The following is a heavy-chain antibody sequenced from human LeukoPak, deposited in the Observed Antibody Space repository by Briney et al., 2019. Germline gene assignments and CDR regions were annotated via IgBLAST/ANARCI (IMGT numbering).Heavy chain of an antibody. D-gene: IGHD5-24*01. J-gene: IGHJ4*02. CDR1: GGSFSGYY. CDR3: ARGEMATVFL. Sequence: SETLSLTCAVYGGSFSGYYWSWIRQPAVKGLEWIGEINHSGSTNYNPSLKSRVTISVDTSKNQFSLRLNSVTAADTPVYFCARGEMATVFLWGQGTLVTVSS. CDR2: INHSGST. V-gene: IGHV4-34*01.